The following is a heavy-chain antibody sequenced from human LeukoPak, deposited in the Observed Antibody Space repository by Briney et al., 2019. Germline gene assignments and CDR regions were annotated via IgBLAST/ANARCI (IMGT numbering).Heavy chain of an antibody. CDR2: INHSGST. CDR3: ARGVLLRFLEWLSIRSYYFDY. Sequence: SETLSLTCAVYGGSFSGYYWSWIRQPPGKGLEWIGEINHSGSTNYNPSLKSRVTISVDTSKNQFSLKLSSVTAADTAVYYCARGVLLRFLEWLSIRSYYFDYWGQGTPVTVSS. D-gene: IGHD3-3*01. V-gene: IGHV4-34*01. J-gene: IGHJ4*02. CDR1: GGSFSGYY.